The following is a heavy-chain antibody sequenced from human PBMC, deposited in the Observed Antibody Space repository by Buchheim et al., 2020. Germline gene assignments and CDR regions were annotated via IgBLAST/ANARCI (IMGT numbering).Heavy chain of an antibody. CDR3: ARVRGASVGRAPFDP. D-gene: IGHD3-10*01. CDR2: IYYSGST. CDR1: GGSISSSSYY. Sequence: QLQLQESGPGPVKPSETLSLTCTVSGGSISSSSYYWGWIRQPPGKGLEWIGSIYYSGSTYYNPSLKSRVTISVDTSKNQFSLKLSSVTAADTAVYYCARVRGASVGRAPFDPWGQGTL. V-gene: IGHV4-39*07. J-gene: IGHJ5*02.